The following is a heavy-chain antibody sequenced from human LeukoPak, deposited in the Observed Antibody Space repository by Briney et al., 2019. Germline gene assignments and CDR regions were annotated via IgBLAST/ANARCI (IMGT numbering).Heavy chain of an antibody. CDR3: ARCEAQDYYGMDV. CDR2: ISAYNGNT. V-gene: IGHV1-18*01. Sequence: ASVTVSCKASGYTFTSYGISWVRQAPGQGLEWMGWISAYNGNTNYAQKLQGRVTMTTDTSTCTAYMELRSLRSDDTAVYYCARCEAQDYYGMDVWGQGTTVTVSS. CDR1: GYTFTSYG. J-gene: IGHJ6*02.